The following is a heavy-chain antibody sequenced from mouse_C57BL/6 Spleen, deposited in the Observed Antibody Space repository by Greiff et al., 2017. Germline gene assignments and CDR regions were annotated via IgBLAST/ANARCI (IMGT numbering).Heavy chain of an antibody. CDR2: ISDGGSNT. Sequence: EVQGVESGGSLVKPGGSLILSWASSAFTFSSSALSWVRQTPGKRLMSVATISDGGSNTYYPDNVKGRFTISRDNAKNNLYLQMRHLKSEDTAMYDCARDYYGYYGVAYWGQGTLVTVSA. D-gene: IGHD2-3*01. CDR1: AFTFSSSA. CDR3: ARDYYGYYGVAY. J-gene: IGHJ3*01. V-gene: IGHV5-4*01.